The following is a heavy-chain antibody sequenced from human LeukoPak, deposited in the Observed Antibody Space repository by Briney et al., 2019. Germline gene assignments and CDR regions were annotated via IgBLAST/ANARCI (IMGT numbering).Heavy chain of an antibody. D-gene: IGHD6-6*01. J-gene: IGHJ4*02. CDR3: ARDPEYSSSSPTDY. CDR1: GYTFTSYG. Sequence: GASVKVSCKASGYTFTSYGISWVRQAPGQGLEWMGWISAYNGNTNYAQKLQGRVTMTTDTSTGTAYMELRSLRSDDTAVYYCARDPEYSSSSPTDYWGQGTLVTVSS. CDR2: ISAYNGNT. V-gene: IGHV1-18*01.